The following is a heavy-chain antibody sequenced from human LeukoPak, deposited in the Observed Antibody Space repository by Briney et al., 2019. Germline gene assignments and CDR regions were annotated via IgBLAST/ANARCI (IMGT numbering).Heavy chain of an antibody. Sequence: ASVKVSCTASGGTFSSYAISWVRQAPGQGLEWMGGIIPIFGTANYAQKFQGRVTITADESTSTAYMELSSLRSEDTAVYYCAGEHCGGDCYPAAYYYYGMDVWGQGTTVTVSS. CDR1: GGTFSSYA. CDR2: IIPIFGTA. CDR3: AGEHCGGDCYPAAYYYYGMDV. J-gene: IGHJ6*02. D-gene: IGHD2-21*02. V-gene: IGHV1-69*13.